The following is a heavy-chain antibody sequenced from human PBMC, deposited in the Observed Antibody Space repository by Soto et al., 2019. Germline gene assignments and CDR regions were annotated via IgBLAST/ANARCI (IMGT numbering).Heavy chain of an antibody. J-gene: IGHJ6*02. D-gene: IGHD1-1*01. CDR1: GFTFSSYA. CDR3: AKGELEPGTWDGMDV. CDR2: INGSGGST. Sequence: EVQLLESGGGLVQPGGSLRLSCAASGFTFSSYAMSWVRQAPGKGLEWVSAINGSGGSTYYADSVKGRFTISRDNSKNTLYLPMNSLRAEDTAVYYCAKGELEPGTWDGMDVWGQGTTVTVSS. V-gene: IGHV3-23*01.